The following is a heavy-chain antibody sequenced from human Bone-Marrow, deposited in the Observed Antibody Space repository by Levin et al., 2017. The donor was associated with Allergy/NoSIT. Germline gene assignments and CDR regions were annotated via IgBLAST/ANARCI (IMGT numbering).Heavy chain of an antibody. Sequence: GESLKISCKASGYNFDNYWIGWVRQMPGKGLEWMGIIYPGDSDTRYSPSFRGQVTISADKSTSTAFLEWSNLKASDSAMYYCARDHYGVGYWGQGTLVTVSS. V-gene: IGHV5-51*01. D-gene: IGHD4-17*01. CDR3: ARDHYGVGY. CDR2: IYPGDSDT. J-gene: IGHJ4*02. CDR1: GYNFDNYW.